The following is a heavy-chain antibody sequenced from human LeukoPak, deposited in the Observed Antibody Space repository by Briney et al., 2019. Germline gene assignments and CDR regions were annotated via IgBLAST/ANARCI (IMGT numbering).Heavy chain of an antibody. V-gene: IGHV4-30-2*01. D-gene: IGHD1-14*01. CDR2: IYHSGST. J-gene: IGHJ4*02. Sequence: SETLSLTCAVSGGSISSGGYSWSWIRQPPGKGLEWIGYIYHSGSTYYNPSLKSRVTISVDRSKNQFSLKLSFVTAADTAVYYCARAYNQQIDYWGQGTLVTVSS. CDR3: ARAYNQQIDY. CDR1: GGSISSGGYS.